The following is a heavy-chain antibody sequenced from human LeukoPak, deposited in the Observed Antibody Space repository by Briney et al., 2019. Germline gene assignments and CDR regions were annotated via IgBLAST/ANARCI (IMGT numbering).Heavy chain of an antibody. Sequence: GGSLRLSCAASGFTFSNYYMSWIRQAPGKGLEWVSYISSSGSTIYYADSVKGRFTISRDNAKNSLYLQMNSLRAEDTAVYYCARSDYYDSSGYSLYMDVWGKGTTVTVSS. D-gene: IGHD3-22*01. V-gene: IGHV3-11*04. CDR1: GFTFSNYY. CDR2: ISSSGSTI. J-gene: IGHJ6*03. CDR3: ARSDYYDSSGYSLYMDV.